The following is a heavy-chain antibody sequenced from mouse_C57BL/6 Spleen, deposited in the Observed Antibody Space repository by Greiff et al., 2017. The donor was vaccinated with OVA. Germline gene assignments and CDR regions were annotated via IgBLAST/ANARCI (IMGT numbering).Heavy chain of an antibody. V-gene: IGHV1-50*01. D-gene: IGHD2-1*01. J-gene: IGHJ2*01. CDR3: ARNSVTGLYYFDY. CDR1: GYTFTSYW. CDR2: IDPSDSYT. Sequence: QVQLQQPGAELVKPGASVKLSCKASGYTFTSYWMQWVKQRPGQGLEWIGEIDPSDSYTNYNQKFKGKATLTVDTSSSTAYMQLSSLTSEDSAVYYCARNSVTGLYYFDYWGQGTTLTVSS.